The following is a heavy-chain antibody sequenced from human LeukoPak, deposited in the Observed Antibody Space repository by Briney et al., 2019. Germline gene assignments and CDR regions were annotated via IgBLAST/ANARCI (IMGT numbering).Heavy chain of an antibody. Sequence: ASVKVSCKASGYTFTSYAMHWVRQAPGQRLEWMGWINAGNGNTEYSQKFQGRVTITWDTSASTAYMELSSLRSEDTAVYYCARVYGGYWGQGTLVTVSS. CDR2: INAGNGNT. CDR1: GYTFTSYA. CDR3: ARVYGGY. D-gene: IGHD2-8*01. V-gene: IGHV1-3*01. J-gene: IGHJ4*02.